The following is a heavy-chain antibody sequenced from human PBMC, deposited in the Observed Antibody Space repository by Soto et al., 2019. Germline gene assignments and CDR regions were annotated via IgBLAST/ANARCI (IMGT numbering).Heavy chain of an antibody. D-gene: IGHD6-13*01. J-gene: IGHJ5*02. CDR1: GGSISSGDYY. Sequence: SETLSLTCTVSGGSISSGDYYWSWIRQPPGKGLEWIGYIYYSGSTYYNPSLKSRVCMSIDTSNNQFSLNVTSVTAADTAVYYCARVAAAAGLWFDPWGQGSLVTVSS. CDR2: IYYSGST. CDR3: ARVAAAAGLWFDP. V-gene: IGHV4-30-4*01.